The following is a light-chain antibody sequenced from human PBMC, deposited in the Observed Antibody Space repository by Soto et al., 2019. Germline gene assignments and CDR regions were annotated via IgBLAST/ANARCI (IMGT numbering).Light chain of an antibody. CDR1: QSISSW. Sequence: DIKLTQSPSTLSASVGDSVTLTCRASQSISSWLAWYQQKPGKAPKLLIYAASTLQSGVPSRFSGSGSGTDFTLTISSLQPEDFATYYCQQLNSYLFGQGTRLEIK. V-gene: IGKV1-5*01. CDR3: QQLNSYL. CDR2: AAS. J-gene: IGKJ5*01.